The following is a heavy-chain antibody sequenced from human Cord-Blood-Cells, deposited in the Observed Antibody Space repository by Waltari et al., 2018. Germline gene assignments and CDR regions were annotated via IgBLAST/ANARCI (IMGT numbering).Heavy chain of an antibody. J-gene: IGHJ4*02. V-gene: IGHV1-2*02. D-gene: IGHD2-21*01. CDR1: GYTFTGYY. CDR3: ARDLSEVVIAIQYY. Sequence: QVQLVQSGAEVKKPGASVKVSCKASGYTFTGYYMHWVRKAPGQGLEWMGWINPNSGGTNYAQKFQGRVTMTRDTSISTAYMELSRLRSDDTAVYYCARDLSEVVIAIQYYWAQGTLVTVSS. CDR2: INPNSGGT.